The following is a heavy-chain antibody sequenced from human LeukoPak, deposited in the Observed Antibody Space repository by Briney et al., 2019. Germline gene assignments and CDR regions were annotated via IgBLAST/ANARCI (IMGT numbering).Heavy chain of an antibody. CDR3: ARYTSGWPFDY. Sequence: ASVKVSCKASGYIFSTYGISWVRQAPGQGLEWMGWINPNSGGTNYAQKFQGRVTMTRDTSISTAYMELSRLRSDDTAVYYCARYTSGWPFDYWGQGTLVTVSS. J-gene: IGHJ4*02. CDR1: GYIFSTYG. CDR2: INPNSGGT. V-gene: IGHV1-2*02. D-gene: IGHD6-19*01.